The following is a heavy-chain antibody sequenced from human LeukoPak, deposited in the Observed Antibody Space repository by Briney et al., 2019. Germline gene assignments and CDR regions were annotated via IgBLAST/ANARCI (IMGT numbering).Heavy chain of an antibody. D-gene: IGHD1-26*01. CDR1: GFTFSSYG. CDR3: ARNGGSRSPHGY. Sequence: GGSLRLSCAASGFTFSSYGMHWVRQAPGKGLGWVAVISYDGSNKYYADSVKGRFTISRDNSKNTLYLQMNSLRAEDTAVYYCARNGGSRSPHGYWGQGTLVTVSS. V-gene: IGHV3-30*03. CDR2: ISYDGSNK. J-gene: IGHJ4*02.